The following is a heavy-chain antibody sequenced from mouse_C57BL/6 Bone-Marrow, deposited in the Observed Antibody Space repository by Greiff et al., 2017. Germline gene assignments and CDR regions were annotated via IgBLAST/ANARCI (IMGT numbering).Heavy chain of an antibody. CDR3: ARGGSPYSAMDY. D-gene: IGHD1-1*01. J-gene: IGHJ4*01. Sequence: QVQLQQPGAELVKPGASVKLSCKASGYTFTSYWMQWVKQRPGQGLEWIGEIDPSDSYTNYNQKFKGKATLTVDTSSSTAYMQLSSLTSEDSAVYDCARGGSPYSAMDYWGQGTSVTVSS. V-gene: IGHV1-50*01. CDR2: IDPSDSYT. CDR1: GYTFTSYW.